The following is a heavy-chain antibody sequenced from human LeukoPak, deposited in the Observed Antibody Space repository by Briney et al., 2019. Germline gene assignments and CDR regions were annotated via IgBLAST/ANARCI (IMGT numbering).Heavy chain of an antibody. CDR2: ISAYNGNT. CDR3: ARDQRYYYDSSGYVDY. J-gene: IGHJ4*02. D-gene: IGHD3-22*01. V-gene: IGHV1-18*01. Sequence: EASVKVSCKASGYTFISYGISWVRQAPGQGLEWMGWISAYNGNTNYAQKLQGRVTMTTDTSTSTAYMELRSLRSDDTAVYYCARDQRYYYDSSGYVDYWGQGTLVTVSS. CDR1: GYTFISYG.